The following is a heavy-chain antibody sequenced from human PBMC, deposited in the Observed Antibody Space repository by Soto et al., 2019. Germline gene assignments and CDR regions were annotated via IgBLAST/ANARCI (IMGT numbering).Heavy chain of an antibody. V-gene: IGHV4-30-4*01. CDR3: ARALGSSWEFDY. CDR1: GDSISSGDYY. D-gene: IGHD2-2*01. CDR2: IHYSGST. J-gene: IGHJ4*02. Sequence: SETLSLTCTVSGDSISSGDYYWSWIRQPPGKGLEWIGYIHYSGSTYYNPSLKSRVTISVDTSKNQFSLKLSSVTAADTAVYYCARALGSSWEFDYWGQGTLVTVSS.